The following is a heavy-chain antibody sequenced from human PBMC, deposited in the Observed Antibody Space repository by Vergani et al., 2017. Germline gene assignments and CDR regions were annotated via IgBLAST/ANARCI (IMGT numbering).Heavy chain of an antibody. CDR1: GYSFTNYW. J-gene: IGHJ4*02. D-gene: IGHD3-22*01. CDR2: IHPADSDT. Sequence: EVQLVQSGAEVKKPGESLKISCQISGYSFTNYWIGWVRQMPGKGLEWMGIIHPADSDTRYSPSFQGQVTISVDKSISTAYLQRSSLRASDSAMYYCARLXGRDSSGIKYFDYWGQGTLVTVSS. V-gene: IGHV5-51*01. CDR3: ARLXGRDSSGIKYFDY.